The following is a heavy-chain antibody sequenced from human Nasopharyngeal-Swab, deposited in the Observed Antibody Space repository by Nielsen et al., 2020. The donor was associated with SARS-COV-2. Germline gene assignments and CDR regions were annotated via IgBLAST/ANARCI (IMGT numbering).Heavy chain of an antibody. CDR1: GYTFTGYY. D-gene: IGHD4-17*01. V-gene: IGHV1-2*02. CDR2: ISPNSGGT. Sequence: ASVKVSCKASGYTFTGYYIHWVRQAPGQGLEWMGWISPNSGGTTYAQRFQGRVTMTRDTSISTAYMELSRLRSDDTAVYYCARDHGDQPFDYWGQGTLVTVSS. CDR3: ARDHGDQPFDY. J-gene: IGHJ4*02.